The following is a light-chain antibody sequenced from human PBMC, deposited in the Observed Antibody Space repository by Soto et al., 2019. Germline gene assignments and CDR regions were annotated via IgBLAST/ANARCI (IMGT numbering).Light chain of an antibody. J-gene: IGLJ2*01. CDR3: CSYAGSYTLKV. V-gene: IGLV2-11*01. CDR2: DVS. Sequence: QSALTQPRSVSGSPGQSVTISCTGTSSDVGGYNYVSWYQQHPGKAPKLMIYDVSKRPSGVPDRFFGSKSGNTASLTISGLQAEDEADYYCCSYAGSYTLKVFGGGTKLTVL. CDR1: SSDVGGYNY.